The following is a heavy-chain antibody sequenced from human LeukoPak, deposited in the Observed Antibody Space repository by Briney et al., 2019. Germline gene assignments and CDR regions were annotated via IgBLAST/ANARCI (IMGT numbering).Heavy chain of an antibody. D-gene: IGHD3-22*01. CDR1: GFTVSSNY. CDR2: IYSGGST. V-gene: IGHV3-53*01. CDR3: ARETYYYDSSGSNLRPDY. J-gene: IGHJ4*02. Sequence: PGGSLRLSCAASGFTVSSNYMSWVRQAPGKGLEWVSVIYSGGSTYYADSVKGRFTISRDNSKNTLYLQMNSLRAEDTAVYYCARETYYYDSSGSNLRPDYWGQGTLVTVSS.